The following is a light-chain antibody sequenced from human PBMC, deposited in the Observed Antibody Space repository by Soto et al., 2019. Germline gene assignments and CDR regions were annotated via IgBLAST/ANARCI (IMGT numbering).Light chain of an antibody. CDR2: GNS. V-gene: IGLV1-40*01. Sequence: QSVLTQPPSVSGGPGQRVTISCPGSSSNIGAGYDVHWYQQLPGTAPKLLIYGNSNRPSGVPDRFSGSKSGTSASLAITGLQAEDEADYYCQSYDSSLSGYVFGTGTKVTVL. CDR1: SSNIGAGYD. J-gene: IGLJ1*01. CDR3: QSYDSSLSGYV.